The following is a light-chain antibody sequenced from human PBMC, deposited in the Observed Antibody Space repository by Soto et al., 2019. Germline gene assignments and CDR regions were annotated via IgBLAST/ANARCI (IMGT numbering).Light chain of an antibody. Sequence: QSVLTQPPSVSAAPGQKVTISCSGSSSNIGNNYVSWYQQLPGTAPKLLIYENNKRPSGIPDRFSGSKSGTSATLGITGVQTGDEADYYCGAWDSSLSAGKVFGGGTKVTVL. J-gene: IGLJ3*02. CDR1: SSNIGNNY. CDR3: GAWDSSLSAGKV. V-gene: IGLV1-51*02. CDR2: ENN.